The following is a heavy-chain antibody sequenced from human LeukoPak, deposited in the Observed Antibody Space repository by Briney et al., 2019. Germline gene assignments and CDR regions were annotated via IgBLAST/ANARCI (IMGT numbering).Heavy chain of an antibody. Sequence: PGGSLRLSCAASGFTFSSYSMNWVRQAPGKGLEWVSSISSSSSYIYYADSVKGRFTISRDNAKNSLYLQMNSLRAEDTAVYYCARDRMAAADGAGTGFWFDPWGQGTLVTVSS. J-gene: IGHJ5*02. CDR1: GFTFSSYS. V-gene: IGHV3-21*01. D-gene: IGHD6-13*01. CDR2: ISSSSSYI. CDR3: ARDRMAAADGAGTGFWFDP.